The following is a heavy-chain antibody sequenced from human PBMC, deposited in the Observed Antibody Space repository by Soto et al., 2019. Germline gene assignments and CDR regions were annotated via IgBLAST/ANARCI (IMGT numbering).Heavy chain of an antibody. Sequence: EVQLLESGGGLVQPGGSRNLPWAAPGFTFSSKAMSGVREAQGRGRGGVSAISGSGGSTYYADSVKGRFTISRDNSKNTLYLQMNSLRAEDTAVYYCAKDGSGWELLPFDYWGQGTLVTVSS. CDR3: AKDGSGWELLPFDY. J-gene: IGHJ4*02. D-gene: IGHD1-26*01. V-gene: IGHV3-23*01. CDR2: ISGSGGST. CDR1: GFTFSSKA.